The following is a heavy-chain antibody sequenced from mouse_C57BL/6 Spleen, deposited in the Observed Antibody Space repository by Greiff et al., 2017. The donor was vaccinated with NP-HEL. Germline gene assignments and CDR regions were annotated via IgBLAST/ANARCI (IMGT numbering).Heavy chain of an antibody. CDR1: GFSLTSYG. CDR2: IWSGGST. D-gene: IGHD2-4*01. J-gene: IGHJ3*01. V-gene: IGHV2-2*01. CDR3: ARKGPDYDGSWFAY. Sequence: QVHVKQSGPGLVQPSQSLSITCTVSGFSLTSYGVHWVRQSPGKGLEWLGVIWSGGSTDYNAAFISRLSISKDNSKSQVFFKMNSLQADDTAIYYCARKGPDYDGSWFAYWGQGTLVTVSA.